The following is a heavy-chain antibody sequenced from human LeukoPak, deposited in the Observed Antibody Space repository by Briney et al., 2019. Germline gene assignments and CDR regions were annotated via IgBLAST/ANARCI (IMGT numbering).Heavy chain of an antibody. D-gene: IGHD3-10*01. CDR2: IKQDGGQK. Sequence: GGSLRLSCAASGFTFSNYWMTWVRQAPGRGLEWVANIKQDGGQKYYVDSVKGRFTVSRDNAKNSLYLQMNSLRAEDTAVYYCARESGITMLRGAHTPWGQGILVTVSS. V-gene: IGHV3-7*01. CDR1: GFTFSNYW. J-gene: IGHJ5*02. CDR3: ARESGITMLRGAHTP.